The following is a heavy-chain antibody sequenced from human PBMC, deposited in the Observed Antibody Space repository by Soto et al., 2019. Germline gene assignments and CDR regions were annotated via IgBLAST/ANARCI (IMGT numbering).Heavy chain of an antibody. J-gene: IGHJ4*02. D-gene: IGHD2-2*02. CDR3: ARVLLGYCSSTSCYTLDY. V-gene: IGHV4-34*01. CDR1: GGSFSGYY. CDR2: INHSGST. Sequence: SETLSLTCAVYGGSFSGYYWSWIRQRPGKGLEWIGEINHSGSTSYNPSLKSRVTISVDTSKNQFSLKLSSVTAADTAVYYCARVLLGYCSSTSCYTLDYWGQGTLVTVSS.